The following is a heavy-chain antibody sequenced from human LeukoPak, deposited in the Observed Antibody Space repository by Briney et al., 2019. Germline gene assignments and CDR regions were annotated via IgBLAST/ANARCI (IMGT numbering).Heavy chain of an antibody. J-gene: IGHJ4*02. Sequence: GGSLRLSCAASGFTFSSYAIHWVRQAPGKGLEWVAVISYDGNNKYYAVSVKGRFTISRENSKNTLFLQMNSLRAEDTAVYYCARAGAVAGTAPFDFWGQGTLVTVSS. CDR1: GFTFSSYA. D-gene: IGHD6-19*01. CDR3: ARAGAVAGTAPFDF. CDR2: ISYDGNNK. V-gene: IGHV3-30-3*01.